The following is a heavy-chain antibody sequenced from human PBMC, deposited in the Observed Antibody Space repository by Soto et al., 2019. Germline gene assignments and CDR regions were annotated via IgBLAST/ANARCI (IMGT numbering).Heavy chain of an antibody. D-gene: IGHD6-19*01. CDR2: IIPIFGTA. Sequence: QVQLVQSGAEVKKPGSSVKVSCKASGGTFSSYAISWVRQAPGQGLEWMGGIIPIFGTANYAQKFQGRVTITADEYTSTAYMELSRLRSEDTAVYYCARDHYAAVAGPGVLDYWGQGTLVTVAS. V-gene: IGHV1-69*01. J-gene: IGHJ4*02. CDR3: ARDHYAAVAGPGVLDY. CDR1: GGTFSSYA.